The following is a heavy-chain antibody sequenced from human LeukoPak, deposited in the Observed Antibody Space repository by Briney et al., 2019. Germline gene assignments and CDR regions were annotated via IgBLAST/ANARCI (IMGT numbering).Heavy chain of an antibody. V-gene: IGHV3-21*01. J-gene: IGHJ4*02. D-gene: IGHD2-2*01. CDR2: ISSSSSYI. CDR3: ARGIYCSSTSCPFDY. Sequence: GGSLRLXCAASGFTCSSYSMKWVRQAPGKGLEWVSSISSSSSYIYYADSVKGRFTISRDNAKNSLYLQMNSLRAEDTAVYYCARGIYCSSTSCPFDYWGQGTLVTVSS. CDR1: GFTCSSYS.